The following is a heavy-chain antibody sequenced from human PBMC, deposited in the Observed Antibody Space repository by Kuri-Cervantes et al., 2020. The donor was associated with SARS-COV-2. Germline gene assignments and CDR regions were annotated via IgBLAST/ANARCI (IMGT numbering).Heavy chain of an antibody. D-gene: IGHD6-13*01. CDR2: IYYSGST. CDR1: GGSISSSSYY. J-gene: IGHJ4*02. CDR3: ASTGYSRVGTDDY. V-gene: IGHV4-39*07. Sequence: GSLRLSCTVSGGSISSSSYYWGWIRQPPGEGLEWIGSIYYSGSTYYNPSLKSRVTISVDTSKNQFSLKLSSVTAADTAVYYCASTGYSRVGTDDYWGQGTLVTVSS.